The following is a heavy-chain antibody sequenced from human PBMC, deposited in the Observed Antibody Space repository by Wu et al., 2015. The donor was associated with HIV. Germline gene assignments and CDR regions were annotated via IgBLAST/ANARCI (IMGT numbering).Heavy chain of an antibody. J-gene: IGHJ3*02. CDR1: GYTFTNYG. CDR3: ARDSMARASDAFDM. V-gene: IGHV1-18*01. CDR2: ISAYNGNT. Sequence: QVQLVQSGAEVKKPGASVKVSCKASGYTFTNYGISWVRQAPGQGLEWMGWISAYNGNTNYAQNLQGRVTMTTDTSTTTVYMELRNLKSDDTAVYYCARDSMARASDAFDMWGQGTMVTVSS. D-gene: IGHD3-10*01.